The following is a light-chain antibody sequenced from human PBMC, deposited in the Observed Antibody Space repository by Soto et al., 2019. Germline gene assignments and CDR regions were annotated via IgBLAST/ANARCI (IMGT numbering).Light chain of an antibody. CDR1: QSVSGW. Sequence: DTLTVTCRASQSVSGWLAWYQQKPGEAPKLLIYDASALPRVVSSRCSGSGSGTEFTLTISSLQPDDFATYYCQHYNSYSEAFGQGTKVDI. J-gene: IGKJ1*01. CDR3: QHYNSYSEA. CDR2: DAS. V-gene: IGKV1-5*01.